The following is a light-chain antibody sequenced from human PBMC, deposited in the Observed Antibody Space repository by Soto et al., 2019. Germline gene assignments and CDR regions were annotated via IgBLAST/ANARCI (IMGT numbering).Light chain of an antibody. CDR3: QKYSSVPV. V-gene: IGKV1-27*01. J-gene: IGKJ3*01. Sequence: DIPMTQSPSSLSASVGDRVTITCRASQGINNYVAWYQQKPGKPPKLLVYAASTLQSGVPSRFSGSGSGTDFTLTINSLQPEDVATYSCQKYSSVPVFGPGTKVDIK. CDR1: QGINNY. CDR2: AAS.